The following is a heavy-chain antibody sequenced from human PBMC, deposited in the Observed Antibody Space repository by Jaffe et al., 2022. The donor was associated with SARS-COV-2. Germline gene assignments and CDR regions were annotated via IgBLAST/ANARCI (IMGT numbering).Heavy chain of an antibody. Sequence: EVQLVESGGGLVKPGGSLRLSCAASGFTFSSYSMNWVRQAPGKGLEWVSSISSSSSYIYYADSVKGRFTISRDNAKNSLYLQMNSLRAEDTAVYYCARDRFGGVSRMDVWGQGTTVTVSS. CDR1: GFTFSSYS. CDR2: ISSSSSYI. D-gene: IGHD3-16*01. J-gene: IGHJ6*02. V-gene: IGHV3-21*01. CDR3: ARDRFGGVSRMDV.